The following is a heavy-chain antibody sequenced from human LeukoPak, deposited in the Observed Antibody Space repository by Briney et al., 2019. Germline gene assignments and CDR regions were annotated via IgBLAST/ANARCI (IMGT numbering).Heavy chain of an antibody. CDR2: IYYSGST. V-gene: IGHV4-31*03. CDR1: GGSISSGGYY. D-gene: IGHD6-13*01. CDR3: ARDEYSSSWDYYYYYMDV. J-gene: IGHJ6*03. Sequence: PSETLSLTCTVSGGSISSGGYYWSWIRQHPGKGLEWIGYIYYSGSTYYNPSLKSRVTISVDTSKNQFSLKLSSVTAADTAVYYCARDEYSSSWDYYYYYMDVWGKGTTVTVSS.